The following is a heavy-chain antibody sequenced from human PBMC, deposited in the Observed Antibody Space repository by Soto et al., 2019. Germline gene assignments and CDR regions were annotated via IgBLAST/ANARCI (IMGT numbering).Heavy chain of an antibody. D-gene: IGHD2-15*01. CDR2: IWYDGSNK. CDR1: GFTFSSYG. J-gene: IGHJ5*02. CDR3: ARDVVGYCSGGSCYWFDP. V-gene: IGHV3-33*01. Sequence: PGGSLRLSCAASGFTFSSYGMHWVRQAPGKGLEWVAVIWYDGSNKYYADSVKGRFTISRDNSKNTLYLQMNSLRAEDTAVYYCARDVVGYCSGGSCYWFDPWGQGTLVTRLL.